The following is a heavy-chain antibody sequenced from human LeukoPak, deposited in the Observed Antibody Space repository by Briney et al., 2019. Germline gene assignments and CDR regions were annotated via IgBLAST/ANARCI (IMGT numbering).Heavy chain of an antibody. J-gene: IGHJ4*02. D-gene: IGHD4/OR15-4a*01. CDR1: GFSFSTSA. V-gene: IGHV3-64D*06. Sequence: GGSLGLSCSASGFSFSTSAMHWVRQAPGKGPQFVSAITTNGRSTYYADSVKGRFTISRDNSKSTLDLQMSSLRAEDTAVYYCVRDLTWGQGTLVTVSS. CDR2: ITTNGRST. CDR3: VRDLT.